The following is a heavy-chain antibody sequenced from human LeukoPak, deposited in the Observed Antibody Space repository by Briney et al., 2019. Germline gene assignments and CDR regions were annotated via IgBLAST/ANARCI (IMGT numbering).Heavy chain of an antibody. V-gene: IGHV4-34*01. D-gene: IGHD5-18*01. CDR2: INHSGST. CDR1: GGSFSGYY. CDR3: ASTRGYSYGLTDY. Sequence: SETLSLTCAAYGGSFSGYYWSWIRQPPGKGLEWIGEINHSGSTNYNPSLKSRVTISVDTSKNQFSLKLSSVTAADTAVYYCASTRGYSYGLTDYWGQGTLVTVSS. J-gene: IGHJ4*02.